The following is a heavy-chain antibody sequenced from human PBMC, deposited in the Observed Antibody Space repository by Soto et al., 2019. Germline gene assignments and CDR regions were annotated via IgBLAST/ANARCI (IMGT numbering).Heavy chain of an antibody. D-gene: IGHD3-10*01. Sequence: QVQLLQSGAEVKKPGASVKVSCKASGYMFNTYGITWVRQAPGQGLEWMGWISVYNGNIDYAQKFEGRVTMTIETSTSAAHMELKSLTSDDTAVYYCARTYGSGDYFLPFEYWGQGTPVSVSS. CDR2: ISVYNGNI. CDR1: GYMFNTYG. CDR3: ARTYGSGDYFLPFEY. J-gene: IGHJ4*02. V-gene: IGHV1-18*01.